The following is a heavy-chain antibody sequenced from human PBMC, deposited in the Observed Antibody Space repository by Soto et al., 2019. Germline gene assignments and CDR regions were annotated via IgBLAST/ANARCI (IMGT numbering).Heavy chain of an antibody. CDR1: GGSISSSSYY. Sequence: SETLSLTCTVSGGSISSSSYYWGWIRQPPGKGLEWIGSIYYSGSTYYNPSLKSRVTISVDTSKNQFSLKLSSVTAADTAVYYCARDRQSRPNFPEGFDYWGQGTLVTVS. CDR3: ARDRQSRPNFPEGFDY. V-gene: IGHV4-39*02. D-gene: IGHD4-4*01. CDR2: IYYSGST. J-gene: IGHJ4*02.